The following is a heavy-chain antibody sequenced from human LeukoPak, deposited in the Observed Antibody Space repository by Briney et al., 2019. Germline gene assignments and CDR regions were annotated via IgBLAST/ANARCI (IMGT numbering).Heavy chain of an antibody. V-gene: IGHV3-30-3*01. Sequence: GGSLSLSCAASQFTFSSYAMNGVRQAPGKGLECVAAISDDGSNSYFADSVKGGSTISKDNPKITLYLQMNSLRAEDTAVYYCARDWRYGSSSNFDYWGQGTLVTVSS. J-gene: IGHJ4*02. D-gene: IGHD6-6*01. CDR2: ISDDGSNS. CDR1: QFTFSSYA. CDR3: ARDWRYGSSSNFDY.